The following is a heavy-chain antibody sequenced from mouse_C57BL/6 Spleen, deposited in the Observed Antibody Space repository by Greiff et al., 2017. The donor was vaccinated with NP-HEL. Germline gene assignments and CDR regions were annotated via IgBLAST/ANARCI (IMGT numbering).Heavy chain of an antibody. CDR1: GYTFTSYT. V-gene: IGHV1-4*01. J-gene: IGHJ4*01. CDR2: INPSSGYT. CDR3: ARERSREAMDY. Sequence: QVQLQQSGAELARPGASVKMSCKASGYTFTSYTMHWVKQRPGQGLEWIGYINPSSGYTKYNQKFKDKATLTADKSSSTAYMQLSSLTSEDSAVYYCARERSREAMDYWGQGTSVTVSS.